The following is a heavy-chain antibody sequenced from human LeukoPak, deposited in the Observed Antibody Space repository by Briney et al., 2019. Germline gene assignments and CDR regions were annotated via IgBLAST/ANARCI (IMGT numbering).Heavy chain of an antibody. CDR1: GYTFTSYA. J-gene: IGHJ4*02. Sequence: ASVKVSCKASGYTFTSYAMHLVRQAPGQGLEWMGWITPSGGTNYPQKFQGRVAITRDTSITTAYMDLSRLTSDDTAVYYCARDRYGDGFAHFDYWGQGALVTVSS. V-gene: IGHV1-2*02. CDR2: ITPSGGT. D-gene: IGHD5-24*01. CDR3: ARDRYGDGFAHFDY.